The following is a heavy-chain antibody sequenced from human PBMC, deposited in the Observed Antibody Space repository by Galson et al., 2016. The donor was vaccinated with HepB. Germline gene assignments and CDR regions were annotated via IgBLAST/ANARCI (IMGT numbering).Heavy chain of an antibody. V-gene: IGHV3-7*01. J-gene: IGHJ4*02. Sequence: SLRLSCAASGFIFKDYMMGWVRQAPEKGLEWVANIRIDGTVVHYVDSVKGRFTISRDNAKNSLFLNMSSLRGEDTAVYYCARDNGYKIAYWGQGTLVTVS. D-gene: IGHD5-24*01. CDR2: IRIDGTVV. CDR1: GFIFKDYM. CDR3: ARDNGYKIAY.